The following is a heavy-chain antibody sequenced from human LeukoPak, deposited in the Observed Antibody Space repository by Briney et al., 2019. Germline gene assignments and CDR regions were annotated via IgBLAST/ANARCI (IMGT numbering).Heavy chain of an antibody. V-gene: IGHV4-34*01. Sequence: SETLSLTCAVYGGSFSGYYWSWIRQPPGKGLEWIGEINHSGSTNYNPSLKSRVTISVDTSKNQFSLKLSSVTAADTAVYYCARATRGYNGKSNWFDPWGQGTLVTVSS. CDR2: INHSGST. CDR3: ARATRGYNGKSNWFDP. D-gene: IGHD1-14*01. J-gene: IGHJ5*02. CDR1: GGSFSGYY.